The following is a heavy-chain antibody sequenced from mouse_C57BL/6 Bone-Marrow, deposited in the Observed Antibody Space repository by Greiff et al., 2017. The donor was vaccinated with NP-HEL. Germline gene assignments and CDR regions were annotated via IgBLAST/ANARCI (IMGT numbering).Heavy chain of an antibody. Sequence: QVQLQQPGAELVRPGSSVKLSCKASGYTFTSYWMHWVKQRPIQGLEWIGNIDPSDSETHYNQKFKDKATLTVDKSSSTAYMQLSSLTSEDSAVYYCARPDWSYAMDYWGQGTSVTVSS. CDR2: IDPSDSET. V-gene: IGHV1-52*01. CDR3: ARPDWSYAMDY. CDR1: GYTFTSYW. D-gene: IGHD4-1*01. J-gene: IGHJ4*01.